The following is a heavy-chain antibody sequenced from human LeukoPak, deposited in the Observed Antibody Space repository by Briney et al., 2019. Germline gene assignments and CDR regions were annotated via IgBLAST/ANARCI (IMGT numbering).Heavy chain of an antibody. D-gene: IGHD4-23*01. J-gene: IGHJ4*02. CDR2: IYTSGNT. V-gene: IGHV4-4*07. Sequence: PSETLSLTCTVSGGSISTYYWNWIRQPAGKGLEWIGRIYTSGNTNYNPSLKSRVTVSLDTSKNQFSLKLSSVTAADTAVYYCARSAVATSRGFDYWGQGTLVTVSS. CDR1: GGSISTYY. CDR3: ARSAVATSRGFDY.